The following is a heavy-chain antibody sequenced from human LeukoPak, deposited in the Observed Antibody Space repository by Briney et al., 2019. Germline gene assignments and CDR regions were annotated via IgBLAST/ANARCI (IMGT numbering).Heavy chain of an antibody. V-gene: IGHV4-34*01. D-gene: IGHD3-22*01. Sequence: PSQTLSLTCAVYGGSFSGYYCSWIRQPPGKWLEWIGEINHSGSTNYNPSLKSGVTISVDTSKKQFSLTLSSVHAADTAVYYCARGDYDSSGQFDYWGQGTLVTVSS. J-gene: IGHJ4*02. CDR3: ARGDYDSSGQFDY. CDR1: GGSFSGYY. CDR2: INHSGST.